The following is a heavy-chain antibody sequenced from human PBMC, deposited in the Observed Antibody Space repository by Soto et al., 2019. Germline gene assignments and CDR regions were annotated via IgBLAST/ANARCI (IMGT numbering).Heavy chain of an antibody. Sequence: CAVSGYSISSSNWWGWIRQPPGKGLEWIGYIYYSGSTYYNPSLKSRITMSVDTSKNQFSLKLSSVTAVDTAVYYCARSVAGSSFDYWGQGTLVTVSS. CDR2: IYYSGST. CDR3: ARSVAGSSFDY. CDR1: GYSISSSNW. D-gene: IGHD2-15*01. J-gene: IGHJ4*02. V-gene: IGHV4-28*01.